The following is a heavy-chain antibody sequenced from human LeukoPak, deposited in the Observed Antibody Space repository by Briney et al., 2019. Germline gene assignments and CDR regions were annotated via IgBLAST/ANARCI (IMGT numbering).Heavy chain of an antibody. CDR3: IAALWFGKLVDY. J-gene: IGHJ4*02. CDR1: GFTFSNTW. D-gene: IGHD3-10*01. CDR2: IKSKTDGETT. Sequence: GGSLRLSCAASGFTFSNTWMSWVRQAPGKGLEWVGRIKSKTDGETTDYAAPVKGRFTISRDDSKNTLYLQMNSLKTEDTAVYYCIAALWFGKLVDYWGQGTLVTVSS. V-gene: IGHV3-15*01.